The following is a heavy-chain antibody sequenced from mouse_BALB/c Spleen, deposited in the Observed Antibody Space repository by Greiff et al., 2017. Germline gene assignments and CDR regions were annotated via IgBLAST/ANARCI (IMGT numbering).Heavy chain of an antibody. V-gene: IGHV1-7*01. Sequence: VQLQQSGAELAKPGASVKMSCKASGYTFTSYWMHWVKQRPGQGLEWIGYINPSTGYTEYNQKFKDKATLTADKSSSTAYMQLSSLTSEDSAVYYCARAYYGNYLDYWGQGTTLTVSS. J-gene: IGHJ2*01. CDR1: GYTFTSYW. CDR2: INPSTGYT. D-gene: IGHD2-10*01. CDR3: ARAYYGNYLDY.